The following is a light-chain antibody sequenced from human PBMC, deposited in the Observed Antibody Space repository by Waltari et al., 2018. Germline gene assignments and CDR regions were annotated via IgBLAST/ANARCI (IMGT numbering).Light chain of an antibody. CDR2: KDN. CDR3: YSPADNNLGV. V-gene: IGLV3-27*01. CDR1: ALAKQY. Sequence: SYELTQPSSVSVSPGQTATITCSGDALAKQYCRWFQQKPGQAPVLVIYKDNERPSGIPERFSGSTSGTTVTLTISGAQVEDEADYYCYSPADNNLGVFGGGTKLTVL. J-gene: IGLJ3*02.